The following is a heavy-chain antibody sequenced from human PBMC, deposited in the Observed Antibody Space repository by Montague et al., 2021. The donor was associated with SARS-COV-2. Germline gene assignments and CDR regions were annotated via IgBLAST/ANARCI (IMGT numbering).Heavy chain of an antibody. CDR2: TYYRSKWYH. CDR3: ARTTTRMLYPENAFDI. D-gene: IGHD2-15*01. V-gene: IGHV6-1*01. J-gene: IGHJ3*02. Sequence: CAISGDSVSINTATWNWIRQSPSRGLEWLGRTYYRSKWYHDYAISLKSRITINLDTSKNQFSLQLSSAAPEDTAVFYCARTTTRMLYPENAFDIWGQGTMVTVSS. CDR1: GDSVSINTAT.